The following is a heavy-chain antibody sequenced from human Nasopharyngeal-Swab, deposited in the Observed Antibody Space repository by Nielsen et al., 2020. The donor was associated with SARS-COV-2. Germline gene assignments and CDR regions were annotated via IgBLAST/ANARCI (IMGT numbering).Heavy chain of an antibody. Sequence: GGSLRLSCAASGFTFSSYAMSWVRQAPGKGLEWVSAISGSGGSTYYADSVKGRFTISRDNSKNTLYLQMNSLRAEDTAMYYCAREAMYYYDSSGYYKGGYFDYWGQGTLVTVSS. CDR1: GFTFSSYA. J-gene: IGHJ4*02. CDR3: AREAMYYYDSSGYYKGGYFDY. V-gene: IGHV3-23*01. CDR2: ISGSGGST. D-gene: IGHD3-22*01.